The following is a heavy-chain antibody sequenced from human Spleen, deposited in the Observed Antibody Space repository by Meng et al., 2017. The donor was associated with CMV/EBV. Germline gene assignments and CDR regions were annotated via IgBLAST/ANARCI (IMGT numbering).Heavy chain of an antibody. J-gene: IGHJ6*02. Sequence: GESLKTSCAASGFTFSSYWMHWVRQAPGKGLVWVSRINIDGSSTSYADSVKGRFTISRDNAKNTLYLQMNSLRAEDTAVYYCARPYWSGYYTSGHGMDVWGQGTTVTVSS. D-gene: IGHD3-3*01. CDR2: INIDGSST. CDR1: GFTFSSYW. CDR3: ARPYWSGYYTSGHGMDV. V-gene: IGHV3-74*01.